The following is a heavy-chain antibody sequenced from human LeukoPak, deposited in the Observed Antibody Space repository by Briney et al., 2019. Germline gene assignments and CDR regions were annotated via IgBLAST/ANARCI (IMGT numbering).Heavy chain of an antibody. J-gene: IGHJ5*02. CDR1: GGSISNGDYY. V-gene: IGHV4-30-4*01. CDR2: LAYTGPT. D-gene: IGHD2-21*02. CDR3: ARYPFCGGNCYQNWFDP. Sequence: SQTLSLTCTVSGGSISNGDYYWSWIRQPPGKGPEGIGYLAYTGPTYCSPSLKSRVTILLDMSKTQFSLKLTSVTAADTAVYYCARYPFCGGNCYQNWFDPWGQGTLVTVSS.